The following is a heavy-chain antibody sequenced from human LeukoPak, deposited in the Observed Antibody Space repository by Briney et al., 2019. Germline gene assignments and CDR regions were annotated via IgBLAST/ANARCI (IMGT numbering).Heavy chain of an antibody. CDR3: AYRNNFEY. V-gene: IGHV3-7*02. CDR2: ITGDGSEK. J-gene: IGHJ4*02. Sequence: GGPLRLSCAASGFSFSGHWMNWVRQPPGKGLEWVANITGDGSEKYYADSVKGRFTISRDDAKSTVDLQMDNLGADDTAIYYCAYRNNFEYWGQGALVTVSS. CDR1: GFSFSGHW. D-gene: IGHD1-26*01.